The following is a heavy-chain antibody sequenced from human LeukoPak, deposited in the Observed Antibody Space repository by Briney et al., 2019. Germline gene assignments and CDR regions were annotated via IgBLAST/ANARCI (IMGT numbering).Heavy chain of an antibody. Sequence: GGSLRLSCAASGFTFSSYSMNWVRQAPGKGLEWASYISSSSSTIYYADSVKGRFTISRDNSKTTAYLQMNSLRAEDTAVYYCARATRPYFDYWGQGSLVTVSS. D-gene: IGHD1/OR15-1a*01. CDR2: ISSSSSTI. CDR3: ARATRPYFDY. J-gene: IGHJ4*02. CDR1: GFTFSSYS. V-gene: IGHV3-48*01.